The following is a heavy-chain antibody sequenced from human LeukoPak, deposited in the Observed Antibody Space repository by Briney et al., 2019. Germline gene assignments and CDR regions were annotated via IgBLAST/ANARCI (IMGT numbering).Heavy chain of an antibody. Sequence: GESLRLSCAASGFSFSDDYMSWIRQAPGQGLEWVSYISNTGSYTNYADSVRGRFTISRDNAKNSLYLQMNILRAEDTAVYYCARVTIGYCSGGSCSDWFDPWGQGTLVTVSS. CDR3: ARVTIGYCSGGSCSDWFDP. J-gene: IGHJ5*02. CDR1: GFSFSDDY. D-gene: IGHD2-15*01. V-gene: IGHV3-11*05. CDR2: ISNTGSYT.